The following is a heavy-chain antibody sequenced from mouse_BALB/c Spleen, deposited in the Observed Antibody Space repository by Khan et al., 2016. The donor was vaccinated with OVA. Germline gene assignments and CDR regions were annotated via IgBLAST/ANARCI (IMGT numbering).Heavy chain of an antibody. CDR3: ARQPYYYYYIMDY. D-gene: IGHD2-10*01. J-gene: IGHJ4*01. CDR1: GFSLTNYG. V-gene: IGHV2-6-1*01. CDR2: IWSDGSA. Sequence: VQLQESGPGLVAPSQSLSITCTISGFSLTNYGVHWVRQPPGKGLEWLVVIWSDGSATFNSALKSRLSISKDNSKNQVFLKMNSLQTDDTAIYYCARQPYYYYYIMDYWGQGTSVTVSS.